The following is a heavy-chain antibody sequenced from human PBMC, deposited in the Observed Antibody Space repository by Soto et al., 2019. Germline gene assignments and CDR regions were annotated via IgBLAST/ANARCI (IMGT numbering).Heavy chain of an antibody. D-gene: IGHD4-17*01. J-gene: IGHJ4*02. CDR1: GGSISSYY. V-gene: IGHV4-59*08. CDR3: ARGRTVTN. CDR2: IYYSGST. Sequence: QVQLQESGPGLVKPSETLSLTCTVSGGSISSYYWSWIRQPPGKGLEWIGYIYYSGSTKYNPSLQSRVNISVDTSKNQFSLNLNSVTAADTAVYYCARGRTVTNWGQGTLVTVSS.